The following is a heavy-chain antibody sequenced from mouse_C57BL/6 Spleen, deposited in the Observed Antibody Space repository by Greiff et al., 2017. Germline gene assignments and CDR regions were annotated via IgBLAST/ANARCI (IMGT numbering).Heavy chain of an antibody. V-gene: IGHV1-72*01. J-gene: IGHJ1*03. CDR1: GYTFTSYW. CDR3: ARDTKKYDYDWYVDG. Sequence: QVQLQQPGAELVKPGASVKLSCKASGYTFTSYWMHWVKQRPGRGLEWIGRIDPNSGGTKYNEKFKSKATLTVDKPSSTAYMQLSSLTSEDSAVYYGARDTKKYDYDWYVDGWGTGTTVTVSS. D-gene: IGHD2-4*01. CDR2: IDPNSGGT.